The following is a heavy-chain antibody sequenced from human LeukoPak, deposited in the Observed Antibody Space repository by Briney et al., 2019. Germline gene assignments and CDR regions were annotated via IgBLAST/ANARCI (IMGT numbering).Heavy chain of an antibody. Sequence: SETLSLTCTVSGGSLSSYYWSWIRQPPGKGLEWIGYIYYSGSTNYNPSLKGRVTISVDTSKNQFSLKLSSVTAADTAVYYCARVRSYYYDSSGYDAFDIWGQGTMVTVSS. D-gene: IGHD3-22*01. CDR2: IYYSGST. CDR3: ARVRSYYYDSSGYDAFDI. CDR1: GGSLSSYY. J-gene: IGHJ3*02. V-gene: IGHV4-59*01.